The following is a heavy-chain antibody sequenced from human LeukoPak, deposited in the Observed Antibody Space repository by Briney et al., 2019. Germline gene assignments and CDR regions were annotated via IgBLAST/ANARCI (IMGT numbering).Heavy chain of an antibody. V-gene: IGHV4-4*07. CDR2: IFTTGTT. D-gene: IGHD3-10*01. CDR3: ARGRYGSGSYFFDY. Sequence: SETLSLTCTVSSGSISSFYWTWIRQPAGEGLEWIGRIFTTGTTNYNPSLKSRVTMSVDTSKSQFSLKRTSVTAAVAAVYYCARGRYGSGSYFFDYWGQGTLVTVSS. CDR1: SGSISSFY. J-gene: IGHJ4*01.